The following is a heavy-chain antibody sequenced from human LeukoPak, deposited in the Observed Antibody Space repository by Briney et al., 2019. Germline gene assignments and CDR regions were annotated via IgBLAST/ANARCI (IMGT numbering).Heavy chain of an antibody. V-gene: IGHV4-34*01. CDR1: GGSFSGYY. D-gene: IGHD6-13*01. Sequence: PSETLSLTCAVYGGSFSGYYWSWIRQPPGKGLEWIGEINHSGSTNYNPSLKSRVTISVDTSKNQFSLKLSSVTAADTAVYHCARRLGSSWYLLAWFDPWGQGTLVTVSS. J-gene: IGHJ5*02. CDR2: INHSGST. CDR3: ARRLGSSWYLLAWFDP.